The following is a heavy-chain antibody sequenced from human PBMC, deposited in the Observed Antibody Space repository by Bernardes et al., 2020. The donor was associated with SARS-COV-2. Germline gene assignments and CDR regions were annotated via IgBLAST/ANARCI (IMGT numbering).Heavy chain of an antibody. Sequence: SETLSLTCAVYGGAFMGYSWTRICQPLGKGLVWIGEINRSGNTNYNSSLKSRVTISVDTSKNQFSLRLYSVTGTDTAVYYCARGSLQFLFTQRYFFDHWGQGTLVTVSS. CDR2: INRSGNT. V-gene: IGHV4-34*01. CDR1: GGAFMGYS. D-gene: IGHD3-3*01. J-gene: IGHJ4*02. CDR3: ARGSLQFLFTQRYFFDH.